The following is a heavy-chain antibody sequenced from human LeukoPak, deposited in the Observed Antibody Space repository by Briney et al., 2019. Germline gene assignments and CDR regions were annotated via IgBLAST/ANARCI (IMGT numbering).Heavy chain of an antibody. J-gene: IGHJ4*02. Sequence: AASVKVSCKASGYTFTGYDMHWVRQAPGQGLEWMGWINPKSGGRSYAQRFQGRVTMTRDTSISTAYMELSRLRSDDTAVYYCATGERLVPAAMWFDYWGQGTLVTVSS. V-gene: IGHV1-2*02. CDR1: GYTFTGYD. CDR2: INPKSGGR. CDR3: ATGERLVPAAMWFDY. D-gene: IGHD2-2*01.